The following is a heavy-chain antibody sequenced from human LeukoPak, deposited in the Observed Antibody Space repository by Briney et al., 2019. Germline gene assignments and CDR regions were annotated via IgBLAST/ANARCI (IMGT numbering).Heavy chain of an antibody. J-gene: IGHJ4*02. CDR3: AKVKGIAVAPFFDY. V-gene: IGHV3-30*02. D-gene: IGHD6-19*01. CDR1: GFTFSSYG. Sequence: GGSLRLSCAASGFTFSSYGMHWVRQAPGKGLEWVAFIRYDGSNKYYADSVKGRFTISRDNSKNTLYLQMNSLRAEDTAVYYCAKVKGIAVAPFFDYWGQGTLVTVSS. CDR2: IRYDGSNK.